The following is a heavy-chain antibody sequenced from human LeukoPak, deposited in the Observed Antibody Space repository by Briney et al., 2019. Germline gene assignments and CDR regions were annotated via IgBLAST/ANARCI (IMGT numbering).Heavy chain of an antibody. J-gene: IGHJ6*03. CDR1: GGSFSGYY. Sequence: SETLSLTCAVYGGSFSGYYWSWVRQPPGKGLEWIGEINHSGSTNYNPSLKSRVTISVDTSKNQFSLKLSSVTAADTAVYYCARETSRGYYYYYYMDVWGKGTTVTVSS. CDR2: INHSGST. V-gene: IGHV4-34*01. CDR3: ARETSRGYYYYYYMDV.